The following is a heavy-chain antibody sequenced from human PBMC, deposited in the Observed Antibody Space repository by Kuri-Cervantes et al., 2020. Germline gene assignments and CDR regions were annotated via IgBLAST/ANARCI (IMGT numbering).Heavy chain of an antibody. CDR2: ISWNSGSI. V-gene: IGHV3-9*01. Sequence: SLKISCAASGFTFDDYAMHWVRQAPGKGLEWVSGISWNSGSIGYADSVKGRSTISRDNAKNSLYLQMNSLRAEDTALYYCAKGSGFWSGPFDYWGQGTLVTVSS. CDR1: GFTFDDYA. J-gene: IGHJ4*02. D-gene: IGHD3-3*01. CDR3: AKGSGFWSGPFDY.